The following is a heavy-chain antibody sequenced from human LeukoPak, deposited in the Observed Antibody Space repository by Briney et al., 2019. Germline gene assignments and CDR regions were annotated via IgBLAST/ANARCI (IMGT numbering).Heavy chain of an antibody. CDR3: ARVGSGWMRANDY. D-gene: IGHD6-19*01. V-gene: IGHV1-8*01. CDR2: MNPNSGNT. CDR1: GYTFTSYD. J-gene: IGHJ4*02. Sequence: ASVKVSCKASGYTFTSYDINWVRQATGQGLEWMGWMNPNSGNTGYAQQFQGRVTITRNTSISTAYMELSSLRSEDSAVYYCARVGSGWMRANDYWGQGTLVTVSS.